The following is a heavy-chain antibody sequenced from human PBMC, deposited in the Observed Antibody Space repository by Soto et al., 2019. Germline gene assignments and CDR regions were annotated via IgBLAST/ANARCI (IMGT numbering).Heavy chain of an antibody. Sequence: SETLSLTCTVSGGSSSSYYWSWIRQPPGKGLEWIGYIYYSGSTNYNPSLKSRVTISVDTSKNQFSLKLSSVTAADTAVYYCARLWGWFGDYWGQGTLVTVSS. CDR1: GGSSSSYY. D-gene: IGHD3-10*01. CDR3: ARLWGWFGDY. CDR2: IYYSGST. V-gene: IGHV4-59*08. J-gene: IGHJ4*02.